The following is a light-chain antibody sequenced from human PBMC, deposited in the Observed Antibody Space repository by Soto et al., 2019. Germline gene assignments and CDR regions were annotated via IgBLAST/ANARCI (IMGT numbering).Light chain of an antibody. CDR1: QSISRW. CDR2: DAS. V-gene: IGKV1-5*01. CDR3: QQYNSFSLIT. J-gene: IGKJ5*01. Sequence: DIQMTQSPSTLSASVGDTVTITCRASQSISRWLAWYQQKPGQAPKILISDASILENGVPSRFSGTGSGTEFTLTISILQPDDVATYFCQQYNSFSLITFGEGTRL.